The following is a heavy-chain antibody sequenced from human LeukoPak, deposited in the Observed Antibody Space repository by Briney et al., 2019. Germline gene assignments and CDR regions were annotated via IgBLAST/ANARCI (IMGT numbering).Heavy chain of an antibody. V-gene: IGHV3-23*01. D-gene: IGHD3-3*01. CDR3: AKDGPWYDFWSGPNWFDP. CDR2: ISGSGGST. Sequence: PGGSLRLSCAASGFTFSSYAMSWVRQAPRKGLEWVSAISGSGGSTYYADSVKGRFTISRDNSKNTLHLQMNSLRVEDTAVYYCAKDGPWYDFWSGPNWFDPWGQGTLVTVSS. J-gene: IGHJ5*02. CDR1: GFTFSSYA.